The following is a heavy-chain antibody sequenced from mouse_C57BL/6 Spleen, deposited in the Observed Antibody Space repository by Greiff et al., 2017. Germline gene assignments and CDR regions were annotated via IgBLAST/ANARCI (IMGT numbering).Heavy chain of an antibody. V-gene: IGHV3-6*01. J-gene: IGHJ2*01. CDR1: GYSITSGYY. D-gene: IGHD2-4*01. CDR2: ISYDGSN. CDR3: AIYYDYDDYFDY. Sequence: ESGPGLVKPSQSLSLTCSVTGYSITSGYYWNWIRQFPGNKLEWMGYISYDGSNNYNPSLKNPISITRDTSKNQFFRKLNSVTTEDTATNYCAIYYDYDDYFDYWGQGTTLTVSS.